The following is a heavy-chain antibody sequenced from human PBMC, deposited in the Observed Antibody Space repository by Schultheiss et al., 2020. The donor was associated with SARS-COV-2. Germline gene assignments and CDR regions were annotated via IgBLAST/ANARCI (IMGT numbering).Heavy chain of an antibody. CDR1: GGSFSGYY. CDR2: IYHSGST. J-gene: IGHJ4*02. D-gene: IGHD3-3*01. CDR3: ARQTFWSGYPYYFDY. V-gene: IGHV4-34*01. Sequence: SETLSLTCAVYGGSFSGYYWSWIRQPPGKGLEWIGYIYHSGSTYYNPSLKSRVTISVDTSKNQFSLKLSSVTAADTAVYYCARQTFWSGYPYYFDYWGQGTLVTVSS.